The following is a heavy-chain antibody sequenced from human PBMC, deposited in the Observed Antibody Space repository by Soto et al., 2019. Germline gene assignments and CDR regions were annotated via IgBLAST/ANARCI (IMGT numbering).Heavy chain of an antibody. CDR3: ARVLIDCSGGSCYGPWYYYYGMDV. J-gene: IGHJ6*02. CDR2: ISSSSSYT. Sequence: QVQLVESGGGLVKPGGPLRLSCAASGFTFSDYYMSWIRQAPGKGLEWVSYISSSSSYTNYADSVKGRFTISRDNAKNSLYLQMNSLRAEDTAVYYCARVLIDCSGGSCYGPWYYYYGMDVWGQGTTVTVSS. V-gene: IGHV3-11*06. D-gene: IGHD2-15*01. CDR1: GFTFSDYY.